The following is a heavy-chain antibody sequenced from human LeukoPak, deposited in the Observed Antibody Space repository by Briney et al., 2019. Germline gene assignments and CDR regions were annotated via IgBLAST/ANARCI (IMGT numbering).Heavy chain of an antibody. CDR2: FDPEDGET. Sequence: ASVKVSCKVSGYTLTELSMHWVRQAPGKGLEWMGGFDPEDGETIYAQKFQGRVTMTEDTSTDTAYMELSSLGSEDTAVYYCATDLSMVRGVINYWGQGTLVTVSS. D-gene: IGHD3-10*01. V-gene: IGHV1-24*01. J-gene: IGHJ4*02. CDR1: GYTLTELS. CDR3: ATDLSMVRGVINY.